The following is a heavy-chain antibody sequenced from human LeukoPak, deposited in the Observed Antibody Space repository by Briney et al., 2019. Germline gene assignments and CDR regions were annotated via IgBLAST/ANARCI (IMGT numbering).Heavy chain of an antibody. V-gene: IGHV3-21*01. J-gene: IGHJ6*02. CDR1: GFMFSSYS. Sequence: GGSLRLSFAASGFMFSSYSMNWVGQAPGKGLQWVSSISSSSSYIYYADSVKGRFTISRDNAKNSLFLQMNSLRSEDTAVYYCASDSSSGNYYGMDVWGQGTTVTVSS. D-gene: IGHD6-13*01. CDR2: ISSSSSYI. CDR3: ASDSSSGNYYGMDV.